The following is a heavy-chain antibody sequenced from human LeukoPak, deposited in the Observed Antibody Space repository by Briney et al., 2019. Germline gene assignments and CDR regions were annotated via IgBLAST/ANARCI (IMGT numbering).Heavy chain of an antibody. J-gene: IGHJ4*02. D-gene: IGHD3-10*01. V-gene: IGHV3-23*01. Sequence: PGGSLRLSCAASGFTFRSYAMSWVRQAPGKGLEWVAAISCGGGSTYYADSVKGRFTISRDNSKNTLYLQMNSLRAEDTAVYYCAKEACYGSGWRRADYWGQGTLVTVSS. CDR2: ISCGGGST. CDR1: GFTFRSYA. CDR3: AKEACYGSGWRRADY.